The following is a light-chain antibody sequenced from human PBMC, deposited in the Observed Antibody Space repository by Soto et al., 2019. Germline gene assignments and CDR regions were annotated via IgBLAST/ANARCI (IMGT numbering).Light chain of an antibody. J-gene: IGLJ1*01. V-gene: IGLV1-44*01. CDR3: AAWDDSLNGYV. CDR1: SSNIVSNT. Sequence: QSVLTPPPSASGTPGQMVTISCSGSSSNIVSNTVNWYQQLPGTAPKLLIYSNYQRPSGVPDRFSGSKSGTSASLAISGLQSEDEADYYCAAWDDSLNGYVFGTGTKVTLL. CDR2: SNY.